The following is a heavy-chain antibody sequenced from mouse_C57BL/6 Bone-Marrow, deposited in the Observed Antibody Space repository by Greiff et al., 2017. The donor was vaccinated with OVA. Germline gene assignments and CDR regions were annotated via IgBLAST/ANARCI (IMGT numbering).Heavy chain of an antibody. Sequence: EVHLVESGGDLVKPGGSLKLSCAASGFTFSSYGMSWVRQTPDKRLEWVATISSGGSYTYYPDSVKGRFTISRDNAKNTLYLQMSSLKSEDTAMYYCARPIVNTCFAYWGQGTLVTVSA. CDR1: GFTFSSYG. CDR2: ISSGGSYT. V-gene: IGHV5-6*01. CDR3: ARPIVNTCFAY. J-gene: IGHJ3*01. D-gene: IGHD2-5*01.